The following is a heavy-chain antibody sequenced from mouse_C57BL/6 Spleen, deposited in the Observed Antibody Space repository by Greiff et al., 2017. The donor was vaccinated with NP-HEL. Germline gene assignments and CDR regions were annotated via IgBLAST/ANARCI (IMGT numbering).Heavy chain of an antibody. CDR3: ARGGSYFYYAMDY. CDR2: IDPSDSET. Sequence: QVHVKQPGAELVRPGSSVKLSCKASGYTFTSYWMHWVKQRPIQGLEWIGNIDPSDSETHYNQKFKDKATLTVDKSSSTAYMQLSSLTSEDSAVYYCARGGSYFYYAMDYWGQGTSVTVSS. CDR1: GYTFTSYW. D-gene: IGHD6-1*01. J-gene: IGHJ4*01. V-gene: IGHV1-52*01.